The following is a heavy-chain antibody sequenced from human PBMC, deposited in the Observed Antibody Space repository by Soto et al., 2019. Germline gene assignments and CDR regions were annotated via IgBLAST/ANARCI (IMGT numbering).Heavy chain of an antibody. CDR1: GGSISSSSYY. Sequence: PSETLSLTCTVSGGSISSSSYYWGWIRQPPGKGLEWIGSIYYSGSTYYNPSLKSRVTISVDTSKNQFSLKLSSVTAADTAVYYCASRGPYYYYGMDVWGQGTTVTVSS. J-gene: IGHJ6*02. V-gene: IGHV4-39*07. CDR2: IYYSGST. D-gene: IGHD3-10*01. CDR3: ASRGPYYYYGMDV.